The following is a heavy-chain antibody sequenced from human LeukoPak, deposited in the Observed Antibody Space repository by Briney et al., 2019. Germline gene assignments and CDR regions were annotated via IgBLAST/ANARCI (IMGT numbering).Heavy chain of an antibody. Sequence: GGSLRLSCAASGFTFSDTWMSWVRQAPGKGLEWVANMNQDGSAKGYVDSVKGRFTISRDNARNSLYLQMSSLRPEDTAVYYCATYTHWVAGDVWGQGTTVTVSS. J-gene: IGHJ6*02. CDR3: ATYTHWVAGDV. V-gene: IGHV3-7*01. CDR2: MNQDGSAK. D-gene: IGHD3-16*01. CDR1: GFTFSDTW.